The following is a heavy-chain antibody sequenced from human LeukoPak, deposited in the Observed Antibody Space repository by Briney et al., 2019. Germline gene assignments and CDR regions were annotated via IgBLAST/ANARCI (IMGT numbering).Heavy chain of an antibody. CDR2: IRSKANSYAT. Sequence: PGGSLKLSCAASGFTFSGSAMHWVRQASGKGLEWLGRIRSKANSYATAYAASVKGRFTISRDDSKNTVYLQKNSLKTEDTAVYYCTGAAYDRGTSDYWGQGTLVTVSS. CDR1: GFTFSGSA. D-gene: IGHD3-10*01. CDR3: TGAAYDRGTSDY. J-gene: IGHJ4*02. V-gene: IGHV3-73*01.